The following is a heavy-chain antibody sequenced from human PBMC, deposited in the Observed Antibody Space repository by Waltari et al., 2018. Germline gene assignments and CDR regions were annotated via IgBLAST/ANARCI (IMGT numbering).Heavy chain of an antibody. D-gene: IGHD3-10*01. CDR3: ARGGVLLWFGEIRGWFDP. Sequence: QVQLQESGPGLVKPSETLSLTCTVSGGSISSYYWSWIRQPAGKGLEWIGRIYTSGSTNYNPSLKSRVTMTVDTSKNQCSLKLSSVTAADTAVYYCARGGVLLWFGEIRGWFDPWGQGTLVTVSS. CDR2: IYTSGST. J-gene: IGHJ5*02. V-gene: IGHV4-4*07. CDR1: GGSISSYY.